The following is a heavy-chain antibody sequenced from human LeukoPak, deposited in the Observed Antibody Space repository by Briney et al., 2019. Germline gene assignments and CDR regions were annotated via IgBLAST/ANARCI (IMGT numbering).Heavy chain of an antibody. CDR3: ARESEAFDY. V-gene: IGHV3-30-3*01. CDR2: ISYDGSDK. J-gene: IGHJ4*02. Sequence: GGSLRLSCAASGFTFSSYAMHWVRQAPGKGLEWVAVISYDGSDKSYADSVKGRFTISRDNSKNTVCLQMNSLRGEDTAVYYCARESEAFDYWGQGTLVTVSS. CDR1: GFTFSSYA.